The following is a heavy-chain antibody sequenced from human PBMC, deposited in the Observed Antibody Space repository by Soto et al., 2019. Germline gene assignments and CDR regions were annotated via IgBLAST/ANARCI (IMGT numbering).Heavy chain of an antibody. D-gene: IGHD1-20*01. J-gene: IGHJ6*02. CDR1: GGSFSGYY. CDR2: INHSGST. Sequence: SETLSLTCAVYGGSFSGYYWSWIRQPPGKGLEWIGEINHSGSTNYNPSLKSRVTISVDTSKNQFSLKLSSVTAADTAVYYCARLITGRHYYYYGMDVWGQGTTVTVSS. CDR3: ARLITGRHYYYYGMDV. V-gene: IGHV4-34*01.